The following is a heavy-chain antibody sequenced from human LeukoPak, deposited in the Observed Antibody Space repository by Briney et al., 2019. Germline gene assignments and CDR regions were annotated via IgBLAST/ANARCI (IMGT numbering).Heavy chain of an antibody. J-gene: IGHJ3*01. CDR2: ISAYNGNT. Sequence: ASVKVSCKASGYTFTSYGISWVRQAPGQGLEWMGWISAYNGNTNYAQKLQGRVTMTTDTSTSTAYMELRSLRSDDTALYYCARSYFYDNSGYLFPSGDAFDVWGQGTVVTVSS. D-gene: IGHD3-22*01. CDR3: ARSYFYDNSGYLFPSGDAFDV. CDR1: GYTFTSYG. V-gene: IGHV1-18*01.